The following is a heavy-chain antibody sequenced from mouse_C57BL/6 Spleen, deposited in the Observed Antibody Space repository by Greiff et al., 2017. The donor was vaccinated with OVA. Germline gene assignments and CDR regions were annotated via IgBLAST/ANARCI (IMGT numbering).Heavy chain of an antibody. D-gene: IGHD2-3*01. CDR1: GYTFTSYW. V-gene: IGHV1-72*01. CDR2: IDPNSGGT. J-gene: IGHJ2*01. CDR3: ARPLFDGGYCLGY. Sequence: VQLQQPGAELVKPGASVKLSCKASGYTFTSYWMHWVKQRPGQGLEWIGRIDPNSGGTNYNEKFKSKATLTVDKSSSTAYMQLSSLTSEDSAVYDCARPLFDGGYCLGYWGQGTTLTVSS.